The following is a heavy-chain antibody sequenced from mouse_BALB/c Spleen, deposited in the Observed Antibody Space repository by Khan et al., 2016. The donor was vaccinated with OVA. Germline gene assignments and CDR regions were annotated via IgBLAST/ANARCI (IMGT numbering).Heavy chain of an antibody. D-gene: IGHD1-1*01. Sequence: LQQPGSELVRPGASVKLSCKASGYTFTSYWMHWVKQRPGQGLEWIGNFYPGSGSTNYDEKFKSKATLTVDTSSSTAYMQLSSLTSEDSAVYYCTRSEYYGSDRYFDVWGAGTTGTVSS. V-gene: IGHV1S22*01. CDR2: FYPGSGST. CDR1: GYTFTSYW. CDR3: TRSEYYGSDRYFDV. J-gene: IGHJ1*01.